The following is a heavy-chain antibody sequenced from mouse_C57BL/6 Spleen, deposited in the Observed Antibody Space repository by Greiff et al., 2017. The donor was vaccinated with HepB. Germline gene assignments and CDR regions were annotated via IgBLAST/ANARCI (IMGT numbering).Heavy chain of an antibody. Sequence: VQLQQSDAELVKPGASVKISCKVSGYTFTDHTIHWMKQRPEQGLEWIGYIYPRDGSTKYNEKFKGKATLTADKSSSTAYMQLNSLTSEDSSVYFCARRDYDGFWYFDVWGTGTTVTVSS. CDR2: IYPRDGST. CDR1: GYTFTDHT. CDR3: ARRDYDGFWYFDV. J-gene: IGHJ1*03. V-gene: IGHV1-78*01. D-gene: IGHD2-4*01.